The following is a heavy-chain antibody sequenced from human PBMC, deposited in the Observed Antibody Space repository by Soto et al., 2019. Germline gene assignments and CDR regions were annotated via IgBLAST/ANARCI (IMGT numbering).Heavy chain of an antibody. V-gene: IGHV4-38-2*01. CDR1: GDSISSGYH. J-gene: IGHJ4*02. Sequence: PSETLSLTCAVSGDSISSGYHWAWIRQPPGKGLEWIASINHSGSTNYNPSLKSRVTISVDTSKNKFSLKLSSVTAADTAVYYCARGMTTPDYWGQGTLVTVSS. D-gene: IGHD1-1*01. CDR3: ARGMTTPDY. CDR2: INHSGST.